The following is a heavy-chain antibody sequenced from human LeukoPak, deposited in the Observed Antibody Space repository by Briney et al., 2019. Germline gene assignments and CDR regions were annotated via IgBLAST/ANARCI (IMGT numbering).Heavy chain of an antibody. Sequence: ASVKVSCKASGYIFSNYGITWVRQAPGHGLEWMGWISSGGNTNYAPKFQDRATMTTDTSTSTAYMELRSLRFDDTAVYYCARDFAWGSGGAPIDDNWLDPWGQGTLVTVSS. CDR2: ISSGGNT. J-gene: IGHJ5*02. CDR3: ARDFAWGSGGAPIDDNWLDP. CDR1: GYIFSNYG. D-gene: IGHD7-27*01. V-gene: IGHV1-18*01.